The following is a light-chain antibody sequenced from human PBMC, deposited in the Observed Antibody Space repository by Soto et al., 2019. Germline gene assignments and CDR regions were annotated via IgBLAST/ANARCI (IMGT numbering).Light chain of an antibody. Sequence: DIHMTQSPSTLSASVAHSVTIACRASQSISSWLAWYQQKKGKAPKLLIYKASSLESGVPSRFSGSGYGTEFNLTISSLQTDDFATYYCQQYNGYRWTFGQGTKVDIK. J-gene: IGKJ1*01. CDR3: QQYNGYRWT. CDR1: QSISSW. CDR2: KAS. V-gene: IGKV1-5*03.